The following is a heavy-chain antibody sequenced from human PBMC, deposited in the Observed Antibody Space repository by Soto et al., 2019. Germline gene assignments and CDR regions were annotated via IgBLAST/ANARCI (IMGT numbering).Heavy chain of an antibody. CDR1: GFSLSTSGVG. J-gene: IGHJ4*02. CDR3: ALSQHPDGNFDY. CDR2: IYWDDDK. Sequence: QITLKESGPTLVKPTQTLTLTCTFSGFSLSTSGVGVGWIRQPPGKALEWLALIYWDDDKRYSPSLKSRLTITKDTSKNPVVLTMTNLDPVDTATYYCALSQHPDGNFDYWGQGTLVTVSS. V-gene: IGHV2-5*02.